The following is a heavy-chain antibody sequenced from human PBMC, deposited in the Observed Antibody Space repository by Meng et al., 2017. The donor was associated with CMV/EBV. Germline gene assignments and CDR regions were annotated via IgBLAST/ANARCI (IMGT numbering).Heavy chain of an antibody. Sequence: CAASGFTFSSYVMSWVRQAPGKGLEWVSAISGSGGSTYYADSVKGRFTISRDNSKNTLYLQMNSLRAEDTAVYYCAKDTWIQLWPTHWGQGTLVTVSS. J-gene: IGHJ4*02. CDR3: AKDTWIQLWPTH. D-gene: IGHD5-18*01. V-gene: IGHV3-23*01. CDR1: GFTFSSYV. CDR2: ISGSGGST.